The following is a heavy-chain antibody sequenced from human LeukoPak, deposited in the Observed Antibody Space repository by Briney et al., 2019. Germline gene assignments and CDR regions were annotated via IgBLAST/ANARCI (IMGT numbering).Heavy chain of an antibody. CDR2: IYYSGST. D-gene: IGHD6-19*01. J-gene: IGHJ6*02. Sequence: SETLSLTCTVSGGSISSGGYYWSWIRQHPGKGLEWIGYIYYSGSTYYNPSLKSRVTISVGTSKNQFSLKLSSVTAADTAVYYCARATYSSGWYAYYYGMDVWGQGTTVTVSS. CDR1: GGSISSGGYY. V-gene: IGHV4-31*03. CDR3: ARATYSSGWYAYYYGMDV.